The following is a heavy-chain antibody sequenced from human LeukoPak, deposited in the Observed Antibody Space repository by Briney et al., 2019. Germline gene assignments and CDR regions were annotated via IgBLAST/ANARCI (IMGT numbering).Heavy chain of an antibody. CDR1: GYTFTSYG. CDR2: ISAYNGNT. CDR3: ARDLVTAMDYYYYYYMDV. Sequence: ASVKVSCKASGYTFTSYGISWVRQAPGQGLEWMGWISAYNGNTNYAQKLQGRVTMTTDTSTSTAYMELRSLRSDDTAVCYCARDLVTAMDYYYYYYMDVWGKGTTVTVSS. V-gene: IGHV1-18*01. D-gene: IGHD5-18*01. J-gene: IGHJ6*03.